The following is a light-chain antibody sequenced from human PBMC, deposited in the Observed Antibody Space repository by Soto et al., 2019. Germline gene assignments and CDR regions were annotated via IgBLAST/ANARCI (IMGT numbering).Light chain of an antibody. V-gene: IGLV1-40*01. Sequence: QSVLTQPPSVSGAPGQRVTISCTGSSSNIGAGYDVQWYQQLPGTAPKLLIFLNSNRPSGVPDRFSGSRSGTSASLAITGLQAEDEADYYCQAYDSGLSARVFGGGTKLTVL. J-gene: IGLJ3*02. CDR2: LNS. CDR3: QAYDSGLSARV. CDR1: SSNIGAGYD.